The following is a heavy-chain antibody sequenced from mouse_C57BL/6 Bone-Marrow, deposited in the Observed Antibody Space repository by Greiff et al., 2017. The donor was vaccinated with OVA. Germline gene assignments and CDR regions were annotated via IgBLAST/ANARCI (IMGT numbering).Heavy chain of an antibody. D-gene: IGHD1-1*01. CDR3: ARPIYYYGSSLYAMDY. J-gene: IGHJ4*01. CDR1: GFSLTSYG. Sequence: QVQLKQSGPGLVQPSQSLSITCTVSGFSLTSYGVHWVRQSPGKGLEWLGVIWSGGSTDYNAAFISRLSISKDNSKSQVFFKMNSLQADDTAIYYCARPIYYYGSSLYAMDYWGQGTSVTVSS. V-gene: IGHV2-2*01. CDR2: IWSGGST.